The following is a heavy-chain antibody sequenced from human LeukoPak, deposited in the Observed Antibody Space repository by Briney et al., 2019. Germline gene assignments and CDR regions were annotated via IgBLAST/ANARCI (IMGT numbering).Heavy chain of an antibody. D-gene: IGHD1-26*01. CDR1: GFTFIKYW. CDR3: ARIVGVFDY. J-gene: IGHJ4*02. Sequence: GGSLRLSCGASGFTFIKYWMNWVRQAPGKGLEWVAVISYDGSNKYYADSVKGRFTISRDNSKNTLYLQMNSLRAEDTAVYYCARIVGVFDYWGQGTLVTVSS. CDR2: ISYDGSNK. V-gene: IGHV3-30-3*01.